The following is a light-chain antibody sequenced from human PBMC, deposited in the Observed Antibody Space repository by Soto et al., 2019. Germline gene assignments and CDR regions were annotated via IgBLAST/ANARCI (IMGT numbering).Light chain of an antibody. J-gene: IGKJ3*01. CDR1: QSISSW. V-gene: IGKV1-5*01. CDR2: DAS. CDR3: QQYNSDALT. Sequence: DIQITQSPHTLSASVGDRVTITCRASQSISSWLACYQQKPGKAPKLLIYDASGLESGVPSRFSGSGSGTDFTVPLSSLQPDDFATYYCQQYNSDALTFGPGTKVDIK.